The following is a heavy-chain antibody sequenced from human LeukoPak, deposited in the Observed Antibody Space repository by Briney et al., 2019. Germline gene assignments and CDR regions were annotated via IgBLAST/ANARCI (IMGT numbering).Heavy chain of an antibody. Sequence: GGSLRLSCAASGFTFSNYAMSWVRQAPGKGLEWVSATSGSGGSTYYADSVKGRFTISRDNSKNTLYLQMNSLRAEDTAVYYCASLKYCSGDSCLPWGQGTLVTVSS. V-gene: IGHV3-23*01. CDR3: ASLKYCSGDSCLP. CDR1: GFTFSNYA. J-gene: IGHJ4*02. CDR2: TSGSGGST. D-gene: IGHD2-15*01.